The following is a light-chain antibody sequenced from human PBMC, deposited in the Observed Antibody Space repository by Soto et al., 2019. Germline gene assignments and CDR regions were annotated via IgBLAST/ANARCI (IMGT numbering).Light chain of an antibody. CDR1: QSVTSTH. J-gene: IGKJ1*01. V-gene: IGKV3-20*01. CDR3: QQFDGSLWT. CDR2: DAS. Sequence: EIVLTQSPGTLSLSPGERATLSCRASQSVTSTHLAWYQQKPGQAPRLLIYDASTRATGIPARFSGSGSGTDFTLTISRLEPEDFGMYCCQQFDGSLWTFGPGTKVEIK.